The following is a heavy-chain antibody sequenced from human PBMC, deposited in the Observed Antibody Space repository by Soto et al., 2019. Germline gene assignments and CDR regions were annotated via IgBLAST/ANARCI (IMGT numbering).Heavy chain of an antibody. CDR2: IRSKANTYAT. CDR1: GVTFSGSS. V-gene: IGHV3-73*01. D-gene: IGHD4-17*01. CDR3: TSYGDYVRYFDL. J-gene: IGHJ2*01. Sequence: PGASLRLSCAVSGVTFSGSSMHWVRQSSGKGLEWVGRIRSKANTYATAYAASVKGRFTISRDDSKNTAYLQMNSLKTEDTAVYYCTSYGDYVRYFDLWGRGTLVTVSS.